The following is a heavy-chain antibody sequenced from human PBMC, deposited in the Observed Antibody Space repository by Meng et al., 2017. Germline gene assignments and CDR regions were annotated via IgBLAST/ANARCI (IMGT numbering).Heavy chain of an antibody. CDR3: ARGGSYYSY. J-gene: IGHJ4*02. V-gene: IGHV3-53*01. CDR2: IYSGGST. D-gene: IGHD1-26*01. Sequence: VHLVESGGGLCQPGGSLRRSCAASGFTVSSNYMSWVRQAPGKGLEWVSVIYSGGSTYYADSVKGRFTISRDNSKNTLYLQMNSLRAEDTAVYYCARGGSYYSYWGQGTLVTVSS. CDR1: GFTVSSNY.